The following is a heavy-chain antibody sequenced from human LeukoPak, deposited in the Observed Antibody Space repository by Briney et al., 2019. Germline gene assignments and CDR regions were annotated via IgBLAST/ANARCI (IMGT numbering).Heavy chain of an antibody. Sequence: GGSLRLSCAASGFIFSSYGMHWVRQAPGKGLEWVAVISYDGSNKYYADSVKGRFTISRDNSKNTLYLQMNSLRAEDTAVYYCAKEMVRGVITFYGGSVPLDVWGQGTTVTVSS. V-gene: IGHV3-30*18. J-gene: IGHJ6*02. CDR2: ISYDGSNK. CDR1: GFIFSSYG. D-gene: IGHD3-10*01. CDR3: AKEMVRGVITFYGGSVPLDV.